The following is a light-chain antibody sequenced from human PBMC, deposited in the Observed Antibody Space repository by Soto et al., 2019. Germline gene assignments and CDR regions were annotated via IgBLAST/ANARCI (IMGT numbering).Light chain of an antibody. Sequence: EIVVTKSPATLSVSPGERATLSCRASQSVSSNLAWYQQKPGQAPRLLIYGASTRATGIPARFSGSGSGTEFTLTISSLQSADFAVYYCQQYNNWPWTFGQGTKVDI. CDR2: GAS. J-gene: IGKJ1*01. CDR3: QQYNNWPWT. CDR1: QSVSSN. V-gene: IGKV3-15*01.